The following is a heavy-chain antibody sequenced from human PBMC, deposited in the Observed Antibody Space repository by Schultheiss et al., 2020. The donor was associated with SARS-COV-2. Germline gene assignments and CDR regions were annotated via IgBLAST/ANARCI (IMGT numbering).Heavy chain of an antibody. Sequence: GESLKISCAASGFTFSSYGMHWVRQAPGKGLEWVAVIWYDGSNKYYADSVKGRFTISRDNSKNTLYLQMNSLRAEDTAVYYCARNYDFWSGYGFYYYYYYMDVWGKGTTVTVSS. CDR1: GFTFSSYG. CDR2: IWYDGSNK. CDR3: ARNYDFWSGYGFYYYYYYMDV. J-gene: IGHJ6*03. D-gene: IGHD3-3*01. V-gene: IGHV3-33*01.